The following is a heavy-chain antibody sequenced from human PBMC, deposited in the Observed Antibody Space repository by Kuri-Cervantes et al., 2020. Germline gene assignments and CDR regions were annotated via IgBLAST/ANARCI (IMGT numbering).Heavy chain of an antibody. Sequence: SVKVSCKASGFTFTSYGFSWVRQAPGQGLEWMGGIIPIFGTANYAQKFQGRVTITADKSTSTAYMELSSLRSEDTAVYYCARAGTSSGWAYWYFDLWGRGTLVTVSS. CDR1: GFTFTSYG. CDR2: IIPIFGTA. CDR3: ARAGTSSGWAYWYFDL. D-gene: IGHD6-25*01. V-gene: IGHV1-69*06. J-gene: IGHJ2*01.